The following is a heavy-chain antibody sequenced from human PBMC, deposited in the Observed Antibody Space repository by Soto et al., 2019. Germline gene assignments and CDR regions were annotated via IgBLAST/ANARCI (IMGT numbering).Heavy chain of an antibody. V-gene: IGHV1-69*01. Sequence: QVQLVQSGAEVKKPGSSVKVSCKASGGTFSRYAISWVRQAPGQGLEWMGGIIPIFGTANYAQKFQGRVTIAADESASTDYMEVSRLRSEDTAVYYCAREAGDIVVVLAAKGWFDPWGQGTLVTVSS. D-gene: IGHD2-15*01. CDR3: AREAGDIVVVLAAKGWFDP. CDR1: GGTFSRYA. CDR2: IIPIFGTA. J-gene: IGHJ5*02.